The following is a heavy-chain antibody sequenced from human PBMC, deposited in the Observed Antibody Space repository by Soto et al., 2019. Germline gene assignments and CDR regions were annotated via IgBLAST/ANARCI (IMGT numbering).Heavy chain of an antibody. Sequence: SETLSLTCAVYGGSFSGYYWSWIRQPPGKGLVWIGEINHSGSTNYNPSLKSRVTISVDTSKNQLSLRLSSVTAADTAVYYCGRQPGHCGSTTCFGYYSVDVWGQGTTVTVSS. V-gene: IGHV4-34*01. CDR3: GRQPGHCGSTTCFGYYSVDV. J-gene: IGHJ6*02. D-gene: IGHD2-2*01. CDR1: GGSFSGYY. CDR2: INHSGST.